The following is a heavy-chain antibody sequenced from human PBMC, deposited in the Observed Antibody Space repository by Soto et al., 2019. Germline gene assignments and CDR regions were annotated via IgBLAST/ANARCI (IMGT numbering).Heavy chain of an antibody. J-gene: IGHJ4*02. Sequence: ASVKVSCKASGFTFTNFGFCWVRQAPGQGLEWMGWISAYDGNTNYPPDVQDRVTMTTDTSTTTAYMELRSLRSEDTAVYYCARAQVASGTYYYSFDYWGQGTLVTVSS. D-gene: IGHD3-10*01. CDR3: ARAQVASGTYYYSFDY. CDR1: GFTFTNFG. CDR2: ISAYDGNT. V-gene: IGHV1-18*01.